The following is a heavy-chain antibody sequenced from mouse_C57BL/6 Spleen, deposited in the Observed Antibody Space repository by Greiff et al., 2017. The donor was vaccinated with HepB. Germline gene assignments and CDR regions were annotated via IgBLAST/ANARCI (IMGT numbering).Heavy chain of an antibody. CDR1: GYTFTSYW. D-gene: IGHD1-1*01. J-gene: IGHJ1*03. CDR3: ARSGTVVKYFDV. CDR2: IHPNSGST. V-gene: IGHV1-64*01. Sequence: VQLQQPGAELVKPGASVKLSCKASGYTFTSYWMHWVKQRPGQGLEWIGMIHPNSGSTNYNEKFKSKATLTVDKSSSTAYIQLSSLTSEDSAVYYCARSGTVVKYFDVWGTGTTVTVSS.